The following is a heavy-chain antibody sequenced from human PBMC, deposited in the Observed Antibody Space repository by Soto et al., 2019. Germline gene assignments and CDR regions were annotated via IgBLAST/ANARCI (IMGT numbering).Heavy chain of an antibody. CDR3: VGLPGPWSYDYIWGSYLVYYYYMDV. J-gene: IGHJ6*03. CDR1: GGSISSSSYY. CDR2: IYYSGST. D-gene: IGHD3-16*02. Sequence: SETLSLTCTVSGGSISSSSYYWGWIRQPPGKGLEWIGSIYYSGSTYYNPSLKSRVTISVDTSKNQFSLKLSSVTAADTAVYYCVGLPGPWSYDYIWGSYLVYYYYMDVWGKGTTVTVSS. V-gene: IGHV4-39*01.